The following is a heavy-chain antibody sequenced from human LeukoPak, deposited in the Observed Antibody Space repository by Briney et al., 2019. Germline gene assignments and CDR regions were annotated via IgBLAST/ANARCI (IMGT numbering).Heavy chain of an antibody. CDR2: ISGSGGST. J-gene: IGHJ4*02. CDR1: GFTFSSYA. D-gene: IGHD3-16*01. Sequence: GGSLRLSCAASGFTFSSYAMSWVHQAPGKGRECVSAISGSGGSTYYADSVKGRFTISRDNSKNTLYLQMNSLRAEDTAVYYCSRGGLIQGGDYWGQGTLVTVSS. CDR3: SRGGLIQGGDY. V-gene: IGHV3-23*01.